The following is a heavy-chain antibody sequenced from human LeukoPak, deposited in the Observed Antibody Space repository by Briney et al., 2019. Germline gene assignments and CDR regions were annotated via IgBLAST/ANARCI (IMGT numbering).Heavy chain of an antibody. CDR2: INPNSGGT. CDR3: ARHYYGDYYFDY. D-gene: IGHD4-17*01. V-gene: IGHV1-2*02. Sequence: ASVKVSCKASGYTFTDYYMHWVRQAPGQGLEWMGWINPNSGGTKYAQKFQGRVTMTRDTSISTAYMELSSLRSDDTAVYYCARHYYGDYYFDYWGQGTLVTVSS. CDR1: GYTFTDYY. J-gene: IGHJ4*02.